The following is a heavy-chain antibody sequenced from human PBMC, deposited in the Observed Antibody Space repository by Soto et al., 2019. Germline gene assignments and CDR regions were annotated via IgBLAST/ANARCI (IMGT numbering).Heavy chain of an antibody. Sequence: GESLKISCKGSGYSFTSYWISWVRQMPGKGLEWMGRIDPSDSYTNYSPSFQGHVTISADKSISTAYLQWSSLKASDTAMYYCARLMGYCSSTSCLYYYYYGMDVWGQGTTVTVSS. CDR3: ARLMGYCSSTSCLYYYYYGMDV. CDR2: IDPSDSYT. J-gene: IGHJ6*02. D-gene: IGHD2-2*01. CDR1: GYSFTSYW. V-gene: IGHV5-10-1*01.